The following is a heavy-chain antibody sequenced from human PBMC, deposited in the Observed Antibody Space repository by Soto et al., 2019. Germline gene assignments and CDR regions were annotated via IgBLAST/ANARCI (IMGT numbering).Heavy chain of an antibody. CDR1: GFTFSSYW. J-gene: IGHJ6*02. CDR3: ASLNWNYRYGMDV. V-gene: IGHV3-7*01. D-gene: IGHD1-20*01. CDR2: IKQDGSEK. Sequence: PGGSLRLSCAASGFTFSSYWMSWVRQAPGKGLEWVANIKQDGSEKYYVDSVKGRFTISRDNAKNSLYLQMNSLRAEDTAVYYCASLNWNYRYGMDVWGQGTTVTVSS.